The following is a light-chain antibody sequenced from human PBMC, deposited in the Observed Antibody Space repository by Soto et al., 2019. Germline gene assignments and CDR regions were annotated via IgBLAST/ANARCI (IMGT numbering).Light chain of an antibody. CDR1: QSISRW. CDR2: TTS. V-gene: IGKV1-5*03. CDR3: QQYNTSLPT. J-gene: IGKJ2*01. Sequence: DSRMRQSPSTVSASVGDRVTITCGAIQSISRWWAWYQQKPGKAPKLLIYTTSSLESGVPSRFSGSGSGTEFTLTISSLQPDYFATYYCQQYNTSLPTFGQGTKLDI.